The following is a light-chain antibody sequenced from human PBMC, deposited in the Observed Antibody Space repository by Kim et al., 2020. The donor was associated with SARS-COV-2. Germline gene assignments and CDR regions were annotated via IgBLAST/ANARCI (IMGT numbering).Light chain of an antibody. CDR2: QDS. CDR3: QAWDSSTPYV. CDR1: KLGDKY. V-gene: IGLV3-1*01. Sequence: SYELTQPPSVSVSPGQTASITCSGDKLGDKYACWYQQKPGQSPVLVIYQDSKRPSGIPERFSGSNSGNTATPTISGTQAMDEADYYCQAWDSSTPYVFGTGTKVTVL. J-gene: IGLJ1*01.